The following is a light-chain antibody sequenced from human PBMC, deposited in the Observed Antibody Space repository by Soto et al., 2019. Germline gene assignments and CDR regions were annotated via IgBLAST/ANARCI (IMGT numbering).Light chain of an antibody. V-gene: IGLV2-14*01. CDR3: SSYTSSSTLAYV. CDR1: SSDVGAYNY. Sequence: QSALTQPASVSASPGQSITISCTGTSSDVGAYNYVSWYQQHPGKAPKLMLYEVSNRPSGVSNRFSGSKSGSTASLTISGLQAEDEAEYYCSSYTSSSTLAYVFGTGTKLTVL. CDR2: EVS. J-gene: IGLJ1*01.